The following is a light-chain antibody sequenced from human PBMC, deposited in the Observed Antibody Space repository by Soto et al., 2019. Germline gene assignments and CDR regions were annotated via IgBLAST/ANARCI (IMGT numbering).Light chain of an antibody. CDR2: DAS. J-gene: IGKJ1*01. Sequence: EIVLTQSPATLSFSAWEGATLYFGASQSVSSYLAWFQQIPGQAPRLLIYDASNRATGIPARFSGSGSGTDFTLTISSLEPEDFGVYYCQQRSNWPRTFGQGTKV. CDR3: QQRSNWPRT. V-gene: IGKV3-11*01. CDR1: QSVSSY.